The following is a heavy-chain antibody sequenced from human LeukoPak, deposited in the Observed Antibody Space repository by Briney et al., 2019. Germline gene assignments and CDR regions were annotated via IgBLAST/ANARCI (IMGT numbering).Heavy chain of an antibody. D-gene: IGHD3-10*01. CDR2: IYHSGST. CDR1: GGSISSGGYS. CDR3: ARDRKEGYGSGPFDY. V-gene: IGHV4-30-2*01. Sequence: SETLSLTCAVSGGSISSGGYSWSWIRQPPGKGLEWIGYIYHSGSTYYNPSLKSRVTLSVDRSKNQFSLKLSSVTAADTAVYYCARDRKEGYGSGPFDYWGQGTLVTVSS. J-gene: IGHJ4*02.